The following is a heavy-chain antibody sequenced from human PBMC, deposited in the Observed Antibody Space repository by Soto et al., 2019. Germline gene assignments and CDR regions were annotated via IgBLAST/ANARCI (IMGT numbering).Heavy chain of an antibody. J-gene: IGHJ4*02. CDR3: AGSYCSGGSCPALFDY. CDR2: IYYSGST. V-gene: IGHV4-59*01. CDR1: GGSISSYY. Sequence: SETLSLTCTVSGGSISSYYWRWIRQLPWKGLEWIGYIYYSGSTNYNPSLKSRVTISVDTSKNQFSLKLSSVTAADTAVYYCAGSYCSGGSCPALFDYWGQGSLVIGSS. D-gene: IGHD2-15*01.